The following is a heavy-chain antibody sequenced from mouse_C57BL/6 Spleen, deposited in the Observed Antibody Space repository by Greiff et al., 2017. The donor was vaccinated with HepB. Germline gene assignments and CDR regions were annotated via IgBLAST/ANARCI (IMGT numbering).Heavy chain of an antibody. CDR2: ISSGGSYT. CDR3: AEHDCYGSSPYFDY. Sequence: EVQLVESGGDLVKPGGSLKLSCAASGFTFSSYGMSWVRQTPDKRLEWVATISSGGSYTYYPDSVKGRFTISRDNAKNTLYLQMSSLKSEDTAMYYCAEHDCYGSSPYFDYWGQGTTLTVSS. V-gene: IGHV5-6*01. J-gene: IGHJ2*01. D-gene: IGHD1-1*01. CDR1: GFTFSSYG.